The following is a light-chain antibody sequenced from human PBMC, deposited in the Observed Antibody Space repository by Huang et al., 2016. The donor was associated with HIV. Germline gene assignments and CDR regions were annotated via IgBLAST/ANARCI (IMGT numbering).Light chain of an antibody. CDR2: DAS. CDR3: QQYNNWPFT. V-gene: IGKV3-15*01. CDR1: QSVSTR. Sequence: EIVMTQSPATLSVSPGERATLSCRTSQSVSTRLAWYQQRRGQPPRLLISDASTRATGIPARFSGSGSETEFTLTVSSLQSEDFAVYYCQQYNNWPFTFGQGTNLEIK. J-gene: IGKJ2*01.